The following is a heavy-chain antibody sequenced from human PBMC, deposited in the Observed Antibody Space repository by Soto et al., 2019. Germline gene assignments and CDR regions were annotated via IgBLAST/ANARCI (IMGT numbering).Heavy chain of an antibody. Sequence: SETLCLTCSVSGRSMRSNYWSWIRQSPDKGLEWLGYVFYGGTDYNPSLEGRVSMSVETPKSQFSLKLTSVTAADTAVYYCARYRGAFYFDSRGQGFHVIVSA. CDR2: VFYGGT. V-gene: IGHV4-59*01. J-gene: IGHJ4*02. CDR3: ARYRGAFYFDS. CDR1: GRSMRSNY. D-gene: IGHD3-16*01.